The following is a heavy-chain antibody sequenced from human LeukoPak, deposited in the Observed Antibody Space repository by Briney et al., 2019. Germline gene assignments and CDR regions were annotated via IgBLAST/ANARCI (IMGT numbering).Heavy chain of an antibody. CDR3: ARGYYGILTGWYYFDY. Sequence: ASVKVSCKASGYTFTSYDINWVRQATGQGLEWMGWMNPNSGNTGYAQKFQGRVTMTRNTSISTAYMELSSLRSEDTAVYYCARGYYGILTGWYYFDYWGQGTLVTVSS. J-gene: IGHJ4*02. V-gene: IGHV1-8*01. CDR2: MNPNSGNT. CDR1: GYTFTSYD. D-gene: IGHD3-9*01.